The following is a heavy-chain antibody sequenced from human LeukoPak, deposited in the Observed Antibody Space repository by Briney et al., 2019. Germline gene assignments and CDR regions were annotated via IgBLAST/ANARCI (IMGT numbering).Heavy chain of an antibody. CDR2: IYYSGNT. CDR3: ARVRSSSSPPDY. V-gene: IGHV4-59*01. D-gene: IGHD6-6*01. Sequence: PSETLSLTCTVSGGSISSYYWSWIRQPPGKGLEWIGSIYYSGNTYYNPSLKSRVTISVDTSKNQFSLKLSSVTAADTAVYYCARVRSSSSPPDYWGQGTLVTVSS. CDR1: GGSISSYY. J-gene: IGHJ4*02.